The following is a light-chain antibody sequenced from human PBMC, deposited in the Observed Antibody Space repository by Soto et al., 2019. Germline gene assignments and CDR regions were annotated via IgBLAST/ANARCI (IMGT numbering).Light chain of an antibody. CDR1: QSVTLNY. J-gene: IGKJ5*01. CDR2: GAS. Sequence: EIVLTRSPGTLSLSPGESATLSCRASQSVTLNYLAWYQQKPGQAPRLLIYGASSRATGIPDRFSGSGSGTDFTLTISRLESEDFAVYYCQQYGSLITFGQGTRLEIK. V-gene: IGKV3-20*01. CDR3: QQYGSLIT.